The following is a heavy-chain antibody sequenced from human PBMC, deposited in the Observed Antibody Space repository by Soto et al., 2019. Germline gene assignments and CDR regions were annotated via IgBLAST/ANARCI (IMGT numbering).Heavy chain of an antibody. CDR1: GFTFSDYY. J-gene: IGHJ4*02. V-gene: IGHV3-11*01. D-gene: IGHD2-2*01. CDR3: ARVFYCSSTSCYDLIPFDY. CDR2: ISSSGSTI. Sequence: GGSLRLSCAASGFTFSDYYMSWIRQAPGKGLEWVSYISSSGSTIYYADSGKGRFTISRDNAKNSLYLQMNSLRAEDTAVYYCARVFYCSSTSCYDLIPFDYWGQGTLVTVSS.